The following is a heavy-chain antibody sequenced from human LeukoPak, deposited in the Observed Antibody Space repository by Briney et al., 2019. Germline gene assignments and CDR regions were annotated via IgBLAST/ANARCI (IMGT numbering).Heavy chain of an antibody. V-gene: IGHV3-11*03. CDR3: ARSPPYSKLRFDP. CDR1: GFTFSNYW. J-gene: IGHJ5*02. Sequence: GGSLRLSCAASGFTFSNYWMSWSRQAPGKGLEWISYISTDSSSADYADSVKGRFTISRDNAKNSLYLQINSLRAEDTAVYYCARSPPYSKLRFDPWGQGTLVTVSS. D-gene: IGHD6-13*01. CDR2: ISTDSSSA.